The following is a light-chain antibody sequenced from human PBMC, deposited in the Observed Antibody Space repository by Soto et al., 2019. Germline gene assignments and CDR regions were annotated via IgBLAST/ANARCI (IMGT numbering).Light chain of an antibody. V-gene: IGKV3-15*01. Sequence: EIVMTQSPATLSVSPGERATLSCRASQSVSSDLAWYQQKPGQAPRLLIYVASTRATGIPGRFSGSGSGTEFTLTISSLQSEDFAVYYCQQYNRWPPAFGQGTKVEIK. CDR1: QSVSSD. CDR2: VAS. CDR3: QQYNRWPPA. J-gene: IGKJ1*01.